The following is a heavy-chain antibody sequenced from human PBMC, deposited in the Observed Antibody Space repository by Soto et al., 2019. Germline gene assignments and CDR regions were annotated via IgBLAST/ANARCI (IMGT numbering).Heavy chain of an antibody. V-gene: IGHV1-18*01. CDR1: GYTFTSYG. J-gene: IGHJ4*02. CDR2: ISAYNGNT. Sequence: ASVKVSCKASGYTFTSYGISWVRQAPGQGLEWMGWISAYNGNTNYAQKLQGRATMTTDTSTSTAYMELRSLRSDDTAVYYCARVVDTAMVTHTYYFDYWGQGTLVTVSS. CDR3: ARVVDTAMVTHTYYFDY. D-gene: IGHD5-18*01.